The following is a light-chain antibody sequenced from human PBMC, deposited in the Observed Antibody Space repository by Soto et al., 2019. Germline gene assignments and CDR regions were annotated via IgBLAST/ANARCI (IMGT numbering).Light chain of an antibody. J-gene: IGKJ1*01. CDR3: QQYNNWPPWT. CDR1: QSVDSN. V-gene: IGKV3-15*01. Sequence: EIVMTQSPATLSVSPGDGATLSCRASQSVDSNLAWYQQKPGQTPRLLIYGASTRPTGIPARFSGSGSGTEFTLTISSLQSEDFAVYYCQQYNNWPPWTFGQGTKVDI. CDR2: GAS.